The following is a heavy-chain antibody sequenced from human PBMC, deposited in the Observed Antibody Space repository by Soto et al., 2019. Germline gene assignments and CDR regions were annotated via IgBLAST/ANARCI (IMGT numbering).Heavy chain of an antibody. CDR3: ARDRAIAAAGRRVGYYYYGMDV. CDR1: GFTFSSYG. D-gene: IGHD6-13*01. V-gene: IGHV3-33*01. Sequence: QVQLVESGGGVVQPWRSLRLSCAASGFTFSSYGMHWVRQAPGKGLEWVAVIWYDGSNKYYADSVKGRFTISRDTSKNTLYLQMNSLRAGDTAVYYCARDRAIAAAGRRVGYYYYGMDVWGQGTTVTVSS. CDR2: IWYDGSNK. J-gene: IGHJ6*02.